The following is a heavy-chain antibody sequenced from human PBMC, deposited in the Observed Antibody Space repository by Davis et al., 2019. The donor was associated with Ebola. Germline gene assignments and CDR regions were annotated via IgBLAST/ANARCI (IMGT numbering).Heavy chain of an antibody. CDR3: ARAYDSDGFYLPFDY. CDR2: ISWDGGTT. Sequence: GESLKISCAASGFIFDDYAMHWVRQAPGKGLEWVSFISWDGGTTSYADSVKGRFTISRDNSINSLYLQMNSLGPEDTALYYCARAYDSDGFYLPFDYWGQGTLVTVSS. CDR1: GFIFDDYA. V-gene: IGHV3-43D*03. J-gene: IGHJ4*02. D-gene: IGHD3-22*01.